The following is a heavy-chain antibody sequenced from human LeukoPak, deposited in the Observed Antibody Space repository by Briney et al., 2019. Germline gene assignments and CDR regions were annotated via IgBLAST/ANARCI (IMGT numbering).Heavy chain of an antibody. Sequence: PGGSLRLSCAASGFTFSSYGMHWVRQAPGKGLEWVAFIRYDGSNKYYADSVKGRFTISRDNSKNTLNLQMNSLRAEDTALYYCAKGTSSWHEFDYWGQGTLVTVSS. CDR3: AKGTSSWHEFDY. J-gene: IGHJ4*02. V-gene: IGHV3-30*02. CDR1: GFTFSSYG. D-gene: IGHD6-13*01. CDR2: IRYDGSNK.